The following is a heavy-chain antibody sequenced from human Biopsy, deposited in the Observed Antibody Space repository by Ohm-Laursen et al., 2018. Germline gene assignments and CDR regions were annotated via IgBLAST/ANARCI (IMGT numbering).Heavy chain of an antibody. CDR2: ISGNSDII. CDR3: ALAAAQTVTHFDY. CDR1: GFTFHSYA. Sequence: SLRLSCAASGFTFHSYAMTWFRQAPGKGLEWVSTISGNSDIIYDTGSVKGRFTISRDNSKNTLYLQMNSLRADDTAVYYCALAAAQTVTHFDYWGQGTLVTVSS. J-gene: IGHJ4*02. D-gene: IGHD4-17*01. V-gene: IGHV3-23*01.